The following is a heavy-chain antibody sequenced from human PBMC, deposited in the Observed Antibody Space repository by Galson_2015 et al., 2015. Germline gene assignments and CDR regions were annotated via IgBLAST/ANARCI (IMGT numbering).Heavy chain of an antibody. D-gene: IGHD6-19*01. V-gene: IGHV4-39*01. CDR3: ARQRCSSGWNEA. CDR1: GGSVSSSSYY. CDR2: IYYSGST. J-gene: IGHJ5*02. Sequence: SETLSLTCTVSGGSVSSSSYYWGWIRQPPGKGLECIGSIYYSGSTYYNPSLKSRVTISVDTSKNQFSLKLSSVTAAGTAVYYCARQRCSSGWNEAWGQGTLVTVSS.